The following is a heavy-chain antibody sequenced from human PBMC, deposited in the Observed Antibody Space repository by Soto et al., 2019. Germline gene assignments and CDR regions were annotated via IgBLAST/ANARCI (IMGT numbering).Heavy chain of an antibody. J-gene: IGHJ4*02. D-gene: IGHD3-3*01. CDR2: ISAYNGNT. V-gene: IGHV1-18*01. Sequence: QVQLVQSGAEVKKPGASVKVSCKASGYTFTSYGISWVRQAPGQGLEWMGGISAYNGNTNYAQKLQGRVTMTTHTSTSTAYMEMRSLRSDDTAVYYCARGKGFLEWLLPSFDYWGQGTLVTVSS. CDR3: ARGKGFLEWLLPSFDY. CDR1: GYTFTSYG.